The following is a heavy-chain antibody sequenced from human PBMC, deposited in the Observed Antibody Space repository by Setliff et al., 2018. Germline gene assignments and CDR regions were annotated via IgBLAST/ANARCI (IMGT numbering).Heavy chain of an antibody. V-gene: IGHV1-46*01. J-gene: IGHJ4*02. D-gene: IGHD6-13*01. Sequence: ASVKVSCKASGYTFTSYYMHWVRQAPGQGLEWMGIINPSGGSTIYAQKFQGRVTMTEDTSTDTAYMELSSLRSEDTAVYYCAIAYSSSWDFDYWGQGTLVTVSS. CDR2: INPSGGST. CDR1: GYTFTSYY. CDR3: AIAYSSSWDFDY.